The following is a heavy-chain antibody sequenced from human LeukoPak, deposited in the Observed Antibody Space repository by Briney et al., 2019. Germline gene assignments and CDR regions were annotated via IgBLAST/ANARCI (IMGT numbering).Heavy chain of an antibody. CDR3: ARWGRAVLGMDV. CDR1: GFTLRSYT. J-gene: IGHJ6*02. V-gene: IGHV3-21*01. D-gene: IGHD3-16*01. CDR2: IGISSNKI. Sequence: GGSLRLSCAASGFTLRSYTMNWVRQAPGKGLEWVSSIGISSNKIYYADSVKGRFIISRDNAKNSVYLQMNSLRAEDTAVYYCARWGRAVLGMDVWGQGTTVTVSS.